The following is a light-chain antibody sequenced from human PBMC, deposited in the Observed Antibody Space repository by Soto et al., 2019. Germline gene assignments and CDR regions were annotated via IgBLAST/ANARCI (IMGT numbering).Light chain of an antibody. CDR3: QQYNSYSWT. CDR1: QSISSW. CDR2: DAS. Sequence: MQITPSPSTLSASVGYRFTITFRASQSISSWLAWYQQKPGKAPKLLIYDASSLESGVPSRFSGSGSGTEFTLTISSLQPDDFATYYCQQYNSYSWTFGQGTKVDI. V-gene: IGKV1-5*01. J-gene: IGKJ1*01.